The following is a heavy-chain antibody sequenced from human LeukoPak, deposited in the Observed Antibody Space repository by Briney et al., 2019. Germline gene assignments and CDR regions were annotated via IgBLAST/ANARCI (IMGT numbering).Heavy chain of an antibody. D-gene: IGHD1-26*01. CDR2: ISAYSGET. V-gene: IGHV1-18*01. CDR1: GFTFTTYG. Sequence: ASVKVSCKASGFTFTTYGVTWVRQAPGQGLEWLGYISAYSGETNYAQKVQGRVIMTTDTSTNTAYLEMRSLTSDATAVYYCARDIPESFGYYVWGQGSQVIVSS. CDR3: ARDIPESFGYYV. J-gene: IGHJ4*02.